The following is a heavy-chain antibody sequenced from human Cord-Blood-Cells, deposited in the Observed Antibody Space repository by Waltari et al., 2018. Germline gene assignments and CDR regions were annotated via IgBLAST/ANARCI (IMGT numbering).Heavy chain of an antibody. CDR1: GFTFSSYS. J-gene: IGHJ5*02. CDR2: ISSSSSTI. Sequence: EVQLVESGGGLVQPGGSLRLSCAASGFTFSSYSMTCVRQAPGKGLEWVSYISSSSSTIYYADSVKGRFTISRDNAKNSLYLQMNSLRDEDTAVYYCARDLRKVGMGWFDPWGQGTLVTVSS. V-gene: IGHV3-48*02. D-gene: IGHD1-26*01. CDR3: ARDLRKVGMGWFDP.